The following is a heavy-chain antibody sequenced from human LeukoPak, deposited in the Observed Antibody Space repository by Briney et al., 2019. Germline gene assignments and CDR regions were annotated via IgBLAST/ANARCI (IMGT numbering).Heavy chain of an antibody. J-gene: IGHJ3*02. D-gene: IGHD3-3*01. CDR3: ARRSAEKGAFDI. Sequence: PGGSPRLSCAASGFTFSSYGMHWVRQAPGKGLEWVAVIWYDGSNKYYADSVKGRFTISRDNSKNTLYLQMNSLRAEDTAVYYCARRSAEKGAFDIWGQGTMVTVSS. V-gene: IGHV3-33*01. CDR1: GFTFSSYG. CDR2: IWYDGSNK.